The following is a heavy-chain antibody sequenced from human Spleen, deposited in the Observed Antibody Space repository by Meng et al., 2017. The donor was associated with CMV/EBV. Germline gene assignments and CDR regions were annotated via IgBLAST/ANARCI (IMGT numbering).Heavy chain of an antibody. CDR2: IYSGGVT. CDR1: GFIVSKNY. D-gene: IGHD6-13*01. CDR3: AREGSSYFDY. V-gene: IGHV3-66*01. J-gene: IGHJ4*02. Sequence: GRPVGSGGVWVKPGSALRCSCAASGFIVSKNYMSWFRQAPGERLEWFSVIYSGGVTYYTDSVKGRFTIYRDNSKNTLFLQMNSLRAEDTAVYYCAREGSSYFDYWGQGTLVTVSS.